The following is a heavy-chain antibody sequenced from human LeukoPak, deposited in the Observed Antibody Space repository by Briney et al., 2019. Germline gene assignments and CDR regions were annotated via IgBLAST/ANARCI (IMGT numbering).Heavy chain of an antibody. V-gene: IGHV1-24*01. CDR3: ATFRVSYYYDSSGYYGLDY. CDR1: GDTLTELS. D-gene: IGHD3-22*01. Sequence: ASLKVSCKVSGDTLTELSMHWVRQAPGKGLEWMGGFDPEDGETIYAQKFQGRVTMTEDTSTDTAYMELSSLRSEDTGVYYCATFRVSYYYDSSGYYGLDYWGQGTLVTVSS. J-gene: IGHJ4*02. CDR2: FDPEDGET.